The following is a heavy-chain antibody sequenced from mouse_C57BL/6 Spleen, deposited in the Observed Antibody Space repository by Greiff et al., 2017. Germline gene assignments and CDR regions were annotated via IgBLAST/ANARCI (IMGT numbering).Heavy chain of an antibody. CDR2: INPGSGGT. Sequence: VKLMESGAELVRPGTSVKVSCKASGYAFTNYLIEWVKQRPGQGLEWIGVINPGSGGTNYNEKFKGKATLTADKSSSTAYMQLSSLTSEDSAVYFCARGGEEAMDYWGQGTSVTVSS. CDR1: GYAFTNYL. V-gene: IGHV1-54*01. CDR3: ARGGEEAMDY. J-gene: IGHJ4*01.